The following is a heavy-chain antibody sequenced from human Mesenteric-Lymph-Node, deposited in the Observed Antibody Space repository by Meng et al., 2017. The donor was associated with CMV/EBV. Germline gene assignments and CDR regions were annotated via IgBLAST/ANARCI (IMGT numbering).Heavy chain of an antibody. J-gene: IGHJ6*02. CDR3: ARIPGVSSYYYYGMDV. CDR2: IHYSGTT. Sequence: GSLRLSCTVSGDSISSSFYYWGWVRQPPGKGLEWIGSIHYSGTTFYTPSLRGRLTISVDTSKNQFSLRLRSVTAADTAVYYCARIPGVSSYYYYGMDVWGQGTTVTVSS. D-gene: IGHD2-15*01. V-gene: IGHV4-39*07. CDR1: GDSISSSFYY.